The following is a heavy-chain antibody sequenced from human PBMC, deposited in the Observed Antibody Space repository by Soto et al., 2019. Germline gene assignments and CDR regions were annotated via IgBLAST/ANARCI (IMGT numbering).Heavy chain of an antibody. CDR3: ARIVSSGTSGNYHYNMDV. CDR1: GGSISSGDYY. Sequence: QVQLLESGPGLVMPSQTLSLTCTVSGGSISSGDYYWSWIRQPPGKGLEWIGNIYYSGSMYFNPSLKSGITISLDTSKNQFSLKLSSVTVADTAVYFCARIVSSGTSGNYHYNMDVWGQGTTVTVSS. V-gene: IGHV4-30-4*01. CDR2: IYYSGSM. D-gene: IGHD3-10*01. J-gene: IGHJ6*02.